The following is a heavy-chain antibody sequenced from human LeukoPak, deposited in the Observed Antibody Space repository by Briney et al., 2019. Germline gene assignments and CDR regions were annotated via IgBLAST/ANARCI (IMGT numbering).Heavy chain of an antibody. V-gene: IGHV1-46*02. D-gene: IGHD4-17*01. J-gene: IGHJ6*02. CDR2: INPSGGST. Sequence: ASVKVSCKASGYTFNNHYMYWVRQAPGQGLEWMGVINPSGGSTSYAQKFQGRVTMTRDTSTRTVYMEVNSLRSEDTAVYYCAREEDYGDPNYYYYYGMDVWGQGTTVTVSS. CDR3: AREEDYGDPNYYYYYGMDV. CDR1: GYTFNNHY.